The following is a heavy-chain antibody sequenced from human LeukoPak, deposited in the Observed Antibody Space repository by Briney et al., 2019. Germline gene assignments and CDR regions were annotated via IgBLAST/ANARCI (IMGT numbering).Heavy chain of an antibody. D-gene: IGHD2-15*01. Sequence: ASVKVSCKASGYTFTTFDINWVRQASGQGLEWVGWMSPYSGNTGYARKFQGRVTMTRNTSISTAYMELSSLISDDTAVYYCARDYGGSSGWFDPWGQGTQVTVSS. CDR2: MSPYSGNT. J-gene: IGHJ5*02. V-gene: IGHV1-8*01. CDR1: GYTFTTFD. CDR3: ARDYGGSSGWFDP.